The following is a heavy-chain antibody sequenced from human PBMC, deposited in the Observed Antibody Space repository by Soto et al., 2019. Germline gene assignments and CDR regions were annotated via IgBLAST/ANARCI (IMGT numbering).Heavy chain of an antibody. CDR2: IIPIFGTA. CDR3: ARDNQVGGSWRNRFDP. CDR1: GGTFSSYA. J-gene: IGHJ5*02. Sequence: SVKVSCKASGGTFSSYAISWVRQAPGQGLEWMGGIIPIFGTANYAQKFQGRVTITADKSTSTAYMELSSLRSEDTAVYYCARDNQVGGSWRNRFDPWGQGTLVTVSS. D-gene: IGHD2-15*01. V-gene: IGHV1-69*06.